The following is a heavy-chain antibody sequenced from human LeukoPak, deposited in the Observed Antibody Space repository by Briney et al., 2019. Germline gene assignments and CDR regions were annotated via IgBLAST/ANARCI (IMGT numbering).Heavy chain of an antibody. D-gene: IGHD6-13*01. CDR1: GYSFTSYW. CDR3: ARLALGIAAAGGWFDP. Sequence: GESLKISCKGSGYSFTSYWIGWVRQMPGKGLEWMGIIYPGDSDTRYSPSFQGQVTTSADKSISTAYLQWSSLKASDTAMYYCARLALGIAAAGGWFDPWGQGTLVTVSS. J-gene: IGHJ5*02. CDR2: IYPGDSDT. V-gene: IGHV5-51*01.